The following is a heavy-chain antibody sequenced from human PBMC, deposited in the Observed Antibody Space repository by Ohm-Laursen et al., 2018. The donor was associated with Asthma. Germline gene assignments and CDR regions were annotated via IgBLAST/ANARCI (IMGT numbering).Heavy chain of an antibody. D-gene: IGHD3-10*01. J-gene: IGHJ4*02. CDR3: AKGNYYGSGRYFFDY. CDR2: ISYDGSNK. Sequence: SLRLSCAASGFTFSTYGMHWVRQAPGKGLEWVALISYDGSNKYYADSVKGRCTISKDNSKNTLYLQMNSLRAEDTAVYYCAKGNYYGSGRYFFDYWGQGTRVTVSS. V-gene: IGHV3-30*18. CDR1: GFTFSTYG.